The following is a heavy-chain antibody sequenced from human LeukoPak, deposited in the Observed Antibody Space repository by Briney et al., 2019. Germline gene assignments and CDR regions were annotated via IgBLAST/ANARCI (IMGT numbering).Heavy chain of an antibody. CDR2: YDPEDGET. D-gene: IGHD2-2*01. J-gene: IGHJ4*02. CDR1: GYTLTELS. Sequence: ASVKVSCKVSGYTLTELSMHWVRQAPGKGLEWMGGYDPEDGETIYAQKFQGRVTMTEDTSTDTAYMELSSLRSEDTAVYYCATAEGYCSSTSCLYFDYWGQGTWSPSPQ. CDR3: ATAEGYCSSTSCLYFDY. V-gene: IGHV1-24*01.